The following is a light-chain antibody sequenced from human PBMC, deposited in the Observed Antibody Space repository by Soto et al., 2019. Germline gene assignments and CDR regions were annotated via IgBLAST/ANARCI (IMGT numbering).Light chain of an antibody. CDR3: QQYGSSPT. CDR2: GAS. Sequence: ALTPAQGSLSLSPGARASLSWRASQSVSSTYLAWYQQKPGQAPRLLIYGASSRATGIPDRFSGSGSGTEFTLTISRLEPEDFAVYHCQQYGSSPTFGQGTKVDIK. J-gene: IGKJ1*01. CDR1: QSVSSTY. V-gene: IGKV3-20*01.